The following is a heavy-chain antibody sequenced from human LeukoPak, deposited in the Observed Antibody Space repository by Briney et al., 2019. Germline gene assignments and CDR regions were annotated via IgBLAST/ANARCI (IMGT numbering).Heavy chain of an antibody. CDR3: TRGGPLYSYGQYVAFDI. D-gene: IGHD5-18*01. CDR1: GFTFGDYA. V-gene: IGHV3-49*03. J-gene: IGHJ3*02. Sequence: PGGSLRLSCTASGFTFGDYAMSWFRQAPGKGLEWVGFIRSKAYGGTTEYAASVKGRFTISRDDSKSIAYLQMNSLKTEDTAVYYCTRGGPLYSYGQYVAFDIWGQGTMVTVSS. CDR2: IRSKAYGGTT.